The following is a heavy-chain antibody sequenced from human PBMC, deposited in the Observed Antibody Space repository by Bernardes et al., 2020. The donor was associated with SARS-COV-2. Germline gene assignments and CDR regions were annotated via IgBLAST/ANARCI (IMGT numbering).Heavy chain of an antibody. Sequence: SETLSLTCTVSGGSISSYYWGWIRQPPGKGLEWIGSIYYSGSTYYNPSLKSRVTISVDTSKNQFSLKLSSVTAADTAVYYCARQFGSGSASSPFDYWGQGTLVTVSS. CDR2: IYYSGST. D-gene: IGHD3-10*01. CDR1: GGSISSYY. J-gene: IGHJ4*02. CDR3: ARQFGSGSASSPFDY. V-gene: IGHV4-39*01.